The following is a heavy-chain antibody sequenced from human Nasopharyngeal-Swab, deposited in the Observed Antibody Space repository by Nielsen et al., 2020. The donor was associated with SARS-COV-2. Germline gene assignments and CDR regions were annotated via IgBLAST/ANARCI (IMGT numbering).Heavy chain of an antibody. V-gene: IGHV3-21*01. CDR3: ARGASDYGSGSYFAEDYYYYGMDV. CDR1: GFTFSSYS. J-gene: IGHJ6*02. Sequence: GESLKISCAASGFTFSSYSMNWVRQAPGKGLEWVSSISSSSSYIYYADSVKGRFTISRDNAKKSLYLQMNSLRAEDTAVYYCARGASDYGSGSYFAEDYYYYGMDVWGQGTTVTVSS. CDR2: ISSSSSYI. D-gene: IGHD3-10*01.